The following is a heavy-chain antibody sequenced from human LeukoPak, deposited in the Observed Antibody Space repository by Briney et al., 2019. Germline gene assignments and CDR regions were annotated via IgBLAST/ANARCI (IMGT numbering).Heavy chain of an antibody. D-gene: IGHD3-10*01. CDR2: MNPNSGNT. CDR1: GYTFTGYY. CDR3: ARGMLWFGDDV. J-gene: IGHJ6*04. Sequence: ASVKVSCKASGYTFTGYYMHWVRQAPGQGLEWMGWMNPNSGNTGYAQKFQGRVTMTRNTSISTAYMELSSLRSEDTAVYYCARGMLWFGDDVWGKGTTVTISS. V-gene: IGHV1-8*02.